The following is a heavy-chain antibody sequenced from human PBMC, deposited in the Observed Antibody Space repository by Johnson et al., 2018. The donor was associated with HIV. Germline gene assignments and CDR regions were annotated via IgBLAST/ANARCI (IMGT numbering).Heavy chain of an antibody. Sequence: VQLVESGGTLIQPGRSLRLSCVASGFTFGDYAMHWVRQVPGKGLEWVSGISWASENIAYADSVKGRFTISRDNANNSLYLQMNSLRPEDTALYFCANGGNTAASACEIWGQGTMVTVSS. D-gene: IGHD1-14*01. J-gene: IGHJ3*02. CDR3: ANGGNTAASACEI. CDR2: ISWASENI. CDR1: GFTFGDYA. V-gene: IGHV3-9*01.